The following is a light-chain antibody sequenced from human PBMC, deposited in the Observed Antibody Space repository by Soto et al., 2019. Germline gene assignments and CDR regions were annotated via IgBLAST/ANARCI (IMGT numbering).Light chain of an antibody. CDR2: GAS. CDR1: QSVGSN. J-gene: IGKJ2*01. CDR3: QHYNNWPYT. Sequence: EIVMTQSPATLSVSPGERATLSCRASQSVGSNLAWYQQKPGQAPRLLIYGASIRATGIPVRFSGSGSGTEFTLTISSLQSEDFAVYYCQHYNNWPYTFGQGTKLEIK. V-gene: IGKV3-15*01.